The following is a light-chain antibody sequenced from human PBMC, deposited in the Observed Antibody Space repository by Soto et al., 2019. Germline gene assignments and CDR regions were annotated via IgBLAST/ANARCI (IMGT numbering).Light chain of an antibody. CDR2: DVS. CDR1: SSDVGTYNY. CDR3: SSYTTSNTQV. Sequence: QSVLTQPASVSGSPGQSITISCTGTSSDVGTYNYVSWYQHRPGKAPKLMIYDVSYRPSGVSNRFSGSKSANTASLTISGLQAEDEGDYYCSSYTTSNTQVFGGGTKVTVL. J-gene: IGLJ3*02. V-gene: IGLV2-14*01.